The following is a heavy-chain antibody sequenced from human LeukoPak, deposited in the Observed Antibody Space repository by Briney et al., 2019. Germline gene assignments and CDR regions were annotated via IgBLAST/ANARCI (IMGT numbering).Heavy chain of an antibody. D-gene: IGHD3-10*01. Sequence: PGGSLRLSCAASGFTFDDYAMHWVRQAPGKGLEWDSGISWNSGSIGYADSVKGRFTISRDNAKNSLYLQMISLRVEDTALYYCAKSIEGSGSYYDSYFDYWGQGTLVTVSS. J-gene: IGHJ4*02. CDR3: AKSIEGSGSYYDSYFDY. V-gene: IGHV3-9*01. CDR2: ISWNSGSI. CDR1: GFTFDDYA.